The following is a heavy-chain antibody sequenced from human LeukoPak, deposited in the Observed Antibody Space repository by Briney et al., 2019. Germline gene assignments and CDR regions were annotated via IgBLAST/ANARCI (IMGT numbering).Heavy chain of an antibody. V-gene: IGHV4-59*12. Sequence: PSETLSLTCTVSGGSISSYYWSWIRQPPGKGLEWIGYIYYSGSTNYNPSLKSRVTISVDTSKNQFSLKLSSVTAADTAVYYCAREMEQQLRYYYYYMDVWGKGTTVTVSS. CDR1: GGSISSYY. J-gene: IGHJ6*03. D-gene: IGHD6-13*01. CDR2: IYYSGST. CDR3: AREMEQQLRYYYYYMDV.